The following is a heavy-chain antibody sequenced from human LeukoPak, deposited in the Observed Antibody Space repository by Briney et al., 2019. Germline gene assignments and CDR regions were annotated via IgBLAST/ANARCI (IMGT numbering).Heavy chain of an antibody. CDR2: ISRDGGST. CDR3: ASASAGTFGYYFDY. CDR1: GFSFDDYA. D-gene: IGHD3-10*01. J-gene: IGHJ4*02. Sequence: PGGSLRLSCAASGFSFDDYAMRWVRHAPGKGLEWVSLISRDGGSTYYADSVKGRFTISRDNSKNSLYLQMNSLGAEDTALYYCASASAGTFGYYFDYWGQGTLVTVSS. V-gene: IGHV3-43D*04.